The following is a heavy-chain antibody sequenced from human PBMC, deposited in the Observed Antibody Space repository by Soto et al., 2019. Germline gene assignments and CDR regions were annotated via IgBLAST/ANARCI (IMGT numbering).Heavy chain of an antibody. CDR3: ARVGVYSSGWYGAFDI. CDR1: GHTFTSYG. V-gene: IGHV1-18*01. CDR2: ISAYNGNT. Sequence: ASATISSQASGHTFTSYGISWVRQAPGQGLEWMGWISAYNGNTNYAQKLQGRVTMTTDTSTSTAYMELRSLRSDDTAVFYCARVGVYSSGWYGAFDIWGQGTMVTVSS. J-gene: IGHJ3*02. D-gene: IGHD6-19*01.